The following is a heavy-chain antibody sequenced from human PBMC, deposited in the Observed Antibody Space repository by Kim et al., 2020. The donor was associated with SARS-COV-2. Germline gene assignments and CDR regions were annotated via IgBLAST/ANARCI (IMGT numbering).Heavy chain of an antibody. CDR1: GFTVSSNY. CDR2: IYSGGST. J-gene: IGHJ6*02. Sequence: GGSLRLSCAASGFTVSSNYMSWVCQAPGKGLEWVSVIYSGGSTYYADSVKGRFTISRDNSKNTLYLQMNSLRAEDTAVYYCARTQYSYCSSTSCPRRGDYYYGMDVWGQGTTVTVSS. D-gene: IGHD2-2*01. V-gene: IGHV3-53*01. CDR3: ARTQYSYCSSTSCPRRGDYYYGMDV.